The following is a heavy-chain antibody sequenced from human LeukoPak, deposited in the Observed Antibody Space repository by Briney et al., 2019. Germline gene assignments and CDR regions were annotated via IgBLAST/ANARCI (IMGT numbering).Heavy chain of an antibody. V-gene: IGHV5-51*01. Sequence: GQPLKISCKGFGYSFTSYWIGWVRQMPGKGLEWMGIIYPVDSDTRYSPSFQGQVTISADKSISTAYLQWSSLKASDTAMYYCARPGLEAAAVLDYFDYWGQGTLVTVSS. J-gene: IGHJ4*02. CDR1: GYSFTSYW. CDR2: IYPVDSDT. CDR3: ARPGLEAAAVLDYFDY. D-gene: IGHD6-13*01.